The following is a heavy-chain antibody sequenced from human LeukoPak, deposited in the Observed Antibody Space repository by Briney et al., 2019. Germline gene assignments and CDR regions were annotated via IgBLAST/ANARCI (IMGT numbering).Heavy chain of an antibody. J-gene: IGHJ4*02. CDR3: ARWEGGSYYDFDY. CDR1: GGSFSGYY. CDR2: INHSGST. D-gene: IGHD1-26*01. Sequence: SETLPLTCAVYGGSFSGYYWSWIRQPPGKGLEWIGEINHSGSTNYNPSLKSRVTISVDTSKNQFSLKLSSVTAADTAVYYCARWEGGSYYDFDYWGPESLGTVSS. V-gene: IGHV4-34*01.